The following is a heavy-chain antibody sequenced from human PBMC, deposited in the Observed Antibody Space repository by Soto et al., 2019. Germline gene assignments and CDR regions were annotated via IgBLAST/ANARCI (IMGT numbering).Heavy chain of an antibody. CDR2: VSSDGRDK. D-gene: IGHD3-16*02. CDR3: ARDARYRGTFDF. CDR1: GFSFSRYW. J-gene: IGHJ4*02. V-gene: IGHV3-7*01. Sequence: EVPLEESGGGLVQPGGSLRLSCAASGFSFSRYWMSWVRQAPGKGPEWVAIVSSDGRDKTYADSVKGRSTISRDNAENSRCLQKNSLRATDPAVYYCARDARYRGTFDFWSQEGMGNVCS.